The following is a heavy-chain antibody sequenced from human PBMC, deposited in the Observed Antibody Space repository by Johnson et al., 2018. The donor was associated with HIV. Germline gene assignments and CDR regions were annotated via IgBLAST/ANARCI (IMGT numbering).Heavy chain of an antibody. CDR1: AFTFSNYA. CDR2: ISYDGSSK. CDR3: AKERGDGVAARRRSAFDI. V-gene: IGHV3-30-3*01. Sequence: QVQLVESGGGVVQPGRSLRLSCAASAFTFSNYAMHWVRQAPGKGLEWVAVISYDGSSKYYAESLKGRISISRDNSMNTLYLQMNSLRAEDTAVYYCAKERGDGVAARRRSAFDIWGQGTMVTVSS. D-gene: IGHD6-6*01. J-gene: IGHJ3*02.